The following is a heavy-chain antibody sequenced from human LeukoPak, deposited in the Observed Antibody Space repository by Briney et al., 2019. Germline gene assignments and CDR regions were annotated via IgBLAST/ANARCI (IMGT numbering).Heavy chain of an antibody. CDR1: GGTFSSYA. J-gene: IGHJ3*02. Sequence: SSVKVSCKASGGTFSSYAISWVRQAPGQGLEWMGRIIPIFGTANYAQKFQGRVTITTDESTSTAYMELSSLRSEDTAVYYCARSSIPHYYDSSGYYALNAFDIWGQGTMVTVSS. V-gene: IGHV1-69*05. D-gene: IGHD3-22*01. CDR2: IIPIFGTA. CDR3: ARSSIPHYYDSSGYYALNAFDI.